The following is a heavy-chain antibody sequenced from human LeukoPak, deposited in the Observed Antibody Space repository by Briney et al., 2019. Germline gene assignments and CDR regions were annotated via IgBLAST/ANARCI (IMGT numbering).Heavy chain of an antibody. CDR2: LYHSGTP. J-gene: IGHJ4*02. CDR1: SGSSSTYY. V-gene: IGHV4-59*01. D-gene: IGHD1-26*01. Sequence: PSETLSLTCTVSSGSSSTYYWSWIRQPPGKGLEWIGYLYHSGTPNYNPSLKSRISISVDTSKNHLSLKLSSVTAADTAVYYCATVAPGRPFDFWGQGILVTVSS. CDR3: ATVAPGRPFDF.